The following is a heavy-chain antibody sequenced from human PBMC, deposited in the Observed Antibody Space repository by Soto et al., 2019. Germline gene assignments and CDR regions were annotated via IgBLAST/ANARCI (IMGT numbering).Heavy chain of an antibody. CDR2: ISPSGRTI. CDR3: ARATQYSGTYYVYFQY. CDR1: GFAFSDYY. V-gene: IGHV3-11*01. D-gene: IGHD1-26*01. Sequence: QVQLVESGETSVKPGGSLRLSCAASGFAFSDYYMNWIRQAPGKGLEWVSYISPSGRTIYYADSVKGRFTVSRDNANNSLFLRLRNLRAESTAVYYCARATQYSGTYYVYFQYWGLGTLVTVSS. J-gene: IGHJ1*01.